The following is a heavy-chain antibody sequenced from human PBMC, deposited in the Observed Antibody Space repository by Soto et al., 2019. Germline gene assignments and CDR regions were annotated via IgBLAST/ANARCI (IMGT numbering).Heavy chain of an antibody. Sequence: EVQLVETGGGLIQPGGSLRLSCAASGFTVSSNYMSWVRQAPGKGLEWVSVIYSGGSTYYADSVKGRFTISRDNSKNTLYLQMNSLRAEDTAVYYCAREVDSSSWYWFDPWGQGTLVTVSS. D-gene: IGHD6-13*01. V-gene: IGHV3-53*02. CDR1: GFTVSSNY. J-gene: IGHJ5*02. CDR2: IYSGGST. CDR3: AREVDSSSWYWFDP.